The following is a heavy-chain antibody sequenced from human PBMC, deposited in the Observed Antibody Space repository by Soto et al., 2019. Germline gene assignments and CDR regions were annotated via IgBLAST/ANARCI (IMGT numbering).Heavy chain of an antibody. D-gene: IGHD2-2*01. V-gene: IGHV4-39*01. J-gene: IGHJ5*02. CDR3: ARRLVPAAKSGYAEGWFDP. Sequence: PSETLSLTCTVSGGSISSSSYYWGWIRQPPGKGLEWIGSIYYSGSTYYNPSLKSRVTISVDTSKNQFSLKLSSVTAADTAVYYCARRLVPAAKSGYAEGWFDPWGQGTLVTVSS. CDR1: GGSISSSSYY. CDR2: IYYSGST.